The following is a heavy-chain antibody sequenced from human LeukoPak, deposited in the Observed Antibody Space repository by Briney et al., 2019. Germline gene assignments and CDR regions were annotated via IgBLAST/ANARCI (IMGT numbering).Heavy chain of an antibody. CDR1: GGSFSNYY. D-gene: IGHD2-21*01. Sequence: SETLSLTCAVYGGSFSNYYWSWIRQPPGKGLEWIGDIYHTGSTTYSPSLKSRVTISVDTSKKQFSLSLKSVTAADTAVYYCARVGYPTQRRVLSAVPIPTAGAFDVWGQGTLVTVSS. CDR3: ARVGYPTQRRVLSAVPIPTAGAFDV. V-gene: IGHV4-34*01. J-gene: IGHJ3*01. CDR2: IYHTGST.